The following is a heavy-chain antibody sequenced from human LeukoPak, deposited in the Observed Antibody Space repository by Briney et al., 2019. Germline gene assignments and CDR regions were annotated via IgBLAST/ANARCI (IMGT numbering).Heavy chain of an antibody. D-gene: IGHD6-6*01. V-gene: IGHV1-69*01. CDR3: ARSGSSSSLGPPPSNWFDP. CDR2: MIPIFGTA. Sequence: GSSVKVSCKASGGTFSRYAISWVGQAPGQGLEWMGGMIPIFGTANYAQKFQGRVTITADESTSTAYMEVSSLRSEDTAVYYCARSGSSSSLGPPPSNWFDPWRQGTLVSVSS. J-gene: IGHJ5*02. CDR1: GGTFSRYA.